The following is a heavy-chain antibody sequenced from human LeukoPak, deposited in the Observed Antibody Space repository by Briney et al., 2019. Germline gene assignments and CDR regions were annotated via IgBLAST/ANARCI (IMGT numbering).Heavy chain of an antibody. V-gene: IGHV7-4-1*02. CDR3: ARRSMVQHLDV. CDR1: GYTFTNYA. D-gene: IGHD3-10*01. Sequence: ASVKVSCKASGYTFTNYAMNWVRQAPGQGLEWMGWINTNTGNPTYAQGFTGRFVFSLDTSVSTAYLQISSLKAEDTAIYYCARRSMVQHLDVWGKGTTVTISS. J-gene: IGHJ6*04. CDR2: INTNTGNP.